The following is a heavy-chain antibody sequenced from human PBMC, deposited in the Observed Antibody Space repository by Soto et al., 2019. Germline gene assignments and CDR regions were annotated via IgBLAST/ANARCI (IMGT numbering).Heavy chain of an antibody. CDR2: IVGNGYTT. J-gene: IGHJ6*02. D-gene: IGHD3-3*01. Sequence: GGSLRLSCAASGFTFSGFAMSWVRQAPGKGLEWVSIIVGNGYTTFLTNSVKGRFTISRDNSKNTLHLQMSSLRADDTAVYYCTKHRSGTPYYFGMDVWGQGATVTVSS. CDR3: TKHRSGTPYYFGMDV. V-gene: IGHV3-23*01. CDR1: GFTFSGFA.